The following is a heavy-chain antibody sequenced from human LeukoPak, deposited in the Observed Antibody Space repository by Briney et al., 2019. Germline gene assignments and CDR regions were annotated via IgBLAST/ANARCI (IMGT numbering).Heavy chain of an antibody. CDR1: GFTFSNYA. J-gene: IGHJ2*01. V-gene: IGHV3-64D*06. CDR3: VKQGGYGPHWYFDL. D-gene: IGHD5-12*01. CDR2: ISSNGGST. Sequence: GGSLRLSCSASGFTFSNYAMHWVRQAPGKGLEYVSSISSNGGSTYHADSVKGRFTISRDNSKNTLYLQMSSLRAEDKAVYYCVKQGGYGPHWYFDLWGRGTLVTVSS.